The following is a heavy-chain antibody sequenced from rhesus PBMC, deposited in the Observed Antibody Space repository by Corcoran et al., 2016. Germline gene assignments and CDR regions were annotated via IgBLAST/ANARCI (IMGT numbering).Heavy chain of an antibody. V-gene: IGHV4-80*01. CDR1: GASIRHYW. D-gene: IGHD3-16*01. J-gene: IGHJ4*01. CDR2: INGNRGST. Sequence: QVQLQESGPGLVKPSETLSLTCAVSGASIRHYWWSCIRPPPGKGLEWIGEINGNRGSTYDNPSLKSRVTMSKDASKNPSSRKRSYVTAADTAVYYCARAYYYSGSYYYVGVDYWGQGVLVTVSS. CDR3: ARAYYYSGSYYYVGVDY.